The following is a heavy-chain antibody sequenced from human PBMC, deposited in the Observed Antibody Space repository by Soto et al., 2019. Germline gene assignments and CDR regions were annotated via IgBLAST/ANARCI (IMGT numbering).Heavy chain of an antibody. D-gene: IGHD3-10*01. J-gene: IGHJ4*02. CDR1: GFTFDDYA. V-gene: IGHV3-9*01. Sequence: EVQLVESGGGLLQPGRSRRLSFAASGFTFDDYAMHWVRQAPGKGLEWVSGISWDSGSIGYADSVKGRFTTSRDNAKKSMYLPMNSMRAEDTALYYCAKDTTLSGPPYFDYWGQGTLVTVSS. CDR3: AKDTTLSGPPYFDY. CDR2: ISWDSGSI.